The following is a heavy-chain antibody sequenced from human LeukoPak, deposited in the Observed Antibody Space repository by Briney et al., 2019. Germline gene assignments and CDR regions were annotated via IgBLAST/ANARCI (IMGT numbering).Heavy chain of an antibody. J-gene: IGHJ4*02. CDR1: GFTFSNFV. CDR3: AKGPGTWALRDYFDS. CDR2: ISGTASRI. D-gene: IGHD3-3*01. V-gene: IGHV3-23*01. Sequence: GGSLRLSCAGSGFTFSNFVVSWVRQAPGKGLEWVAAISGTASRIHFADSVKGRFTISRDNSNNTVHLQMNNLRVEDTAMYYCAKGPGTWALRDYFDSWGLGALVTVSS.